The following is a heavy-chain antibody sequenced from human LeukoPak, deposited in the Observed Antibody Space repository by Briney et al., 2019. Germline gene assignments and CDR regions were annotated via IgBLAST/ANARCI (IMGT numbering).Heavy chain of an antibody. Sequence: GGSLRLSCAASGFTFNTYAMSWVRQAPGKGLEWVSAISGSGDSTYYADSVKGRFTISRDNSKNTLYLQMNSLRAEDTAVYYCARRYFGNYYFDSWGQGTLVTVS. CDR2: ISGSGDST. V-gene: IGHV3-23*01. CDR1: GFTFNTYA. CDR3: ARRYFGNYYFDS. D-gene: IGHD3-9*01. J-gene: IGHJ4*02.